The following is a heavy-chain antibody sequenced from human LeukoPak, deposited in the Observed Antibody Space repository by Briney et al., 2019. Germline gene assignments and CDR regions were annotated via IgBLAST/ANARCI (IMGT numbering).Heavy chain of an antibody. CDR3: ARDRVAATRTTDY. V-gene: IGHV1-2*02. CDR2: INPNSGGT. D-gene: IGHD2-15*01. Sequence: GASVKVSCKASGYTFTSYYMHWVRQAPGQGLEWMGWINPNSGGTNYAQKFQGRVTMTRDTSISTAYMELSRLRSDDTAVYYCARDRVAATRTTDYWGQGTLVTVSS. CDR1: GYTFTSYY. J-gene: IGHJ4*02.